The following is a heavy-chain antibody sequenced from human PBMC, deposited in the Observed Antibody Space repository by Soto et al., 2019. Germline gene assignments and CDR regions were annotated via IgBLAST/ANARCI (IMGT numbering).Heavy chain of an antibody. CDR3: VKGMASGDFGMDV. Sequence: PGESLKISCAASGFTFSSYAMNWVRQAPGKGLEWVSGISGTTYYADSVKGRFTISRDHSKNTLYLQMNSLRAEDTAVYYCVKGMASGDFGMDVWGQGTTVTVSS. D-gene: IGHD6-13*01. CDR1: GFTFSSYA. J-gene: IGHJ6*02. V-gene: IGHV3-23*01. CDR2: ISGTT.